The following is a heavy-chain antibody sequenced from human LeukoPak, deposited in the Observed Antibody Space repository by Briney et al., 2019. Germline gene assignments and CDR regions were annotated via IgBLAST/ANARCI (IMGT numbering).Heavy chain of an antibody. CDR1: GYTFTNSY. CDR2: INPSGGST. CDR3: ARDGRGMDG. V-gene: IGHV1-46*01. Sequence: ASVKVSCKASGYTFTNSYMHWVRQAPGQGLEWMGIINPSGGSTNYAQKFQGRVTMTRDTSTSTVYMELSSLRSEDTAVYYCARDGRGMDGWGQGTTGTVSS. J-gene: IGHJ6*02.